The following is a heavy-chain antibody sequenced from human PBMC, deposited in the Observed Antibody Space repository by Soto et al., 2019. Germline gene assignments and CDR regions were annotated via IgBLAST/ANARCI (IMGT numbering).Heavy chain of an antibody. V-gene: IGHV3-48*01. CDR3: ARDTYYGSGSYYRFVDFDY. CDR2: ISSSSSTI. D-gene: IGHD3-10*01. Sequence: GGAQRLSCAASGFTFSSYIVNWVCQAPGKVLEWVSYISSSSSTIYYAVSVKGRFTIYRDNAKNSLYLQMNSLRAEDTAVYYCARDTYYGSGSYYRFVDFDYWGQGTLVTVSS. CDR1: GFTFSSYI. J-gene: IGHJ4*02.